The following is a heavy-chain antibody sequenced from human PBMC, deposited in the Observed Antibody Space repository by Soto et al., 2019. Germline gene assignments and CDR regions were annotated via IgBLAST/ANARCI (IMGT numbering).Heavy chain of an antibody. CDR2: ISAHNGNT. CDR1: GYTFTSYG. Sequence: QVPLVQSGAEVKKPGASVKFSCKASGYTFTSYGISWVRQAPGQGLEWMGWISAHNGNTNYAQKLQGRVTMTTETSTSTAYMELRSLRSDDTAVYYCARDKGVRNILTGYPGVYWGQGTLVTVSS. J-gene: IGHJ4*02. D-gene: IGHD3-9*01. V-gene: IGHV1-18*01. CDR3: ARDKGVRNILTGYPGVY.